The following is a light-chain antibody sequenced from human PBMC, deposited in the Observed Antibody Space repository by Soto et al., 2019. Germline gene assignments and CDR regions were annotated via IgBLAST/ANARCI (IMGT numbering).Light chain of an antibody. V-gene: IGKV3-20*01. Sequence: EIVLTQSPGTLSLSPGERATLSCRASQSVSSSYLAWYQQKPGQAPRLLIYGASSRATGIPARFSGSGSGTDFTLTISRLEPEDFAVYYCQQYGSSLYTFGQGTKLELK. CDR2: GAS. CDR3: QQYGSSLYT. CDR1: QSVSSSY. J-gene: IGKJ2*01.